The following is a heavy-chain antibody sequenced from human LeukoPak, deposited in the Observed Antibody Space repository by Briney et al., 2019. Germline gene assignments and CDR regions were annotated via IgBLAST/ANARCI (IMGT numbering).Heavy chain of an antibody. CDR2: IRYDGSNK. CDR1: GFTFSSYG. CDR3: AKDSSGWSPEAGY. Sequence: AGGSLRLSCAASGFTFSSYGMHWVRQAPGKGLEWVAFIRYDGSNKYYADSVKGRFTISRDNSKNTLYLQMNSLRAEDTAVYYCAKDSSGWSPEAGYWGQGTLVTVSS. J-gene: IGHJ4*02. V-gene: IGHV3-30*02. D-gene: IGHD6-19*01.